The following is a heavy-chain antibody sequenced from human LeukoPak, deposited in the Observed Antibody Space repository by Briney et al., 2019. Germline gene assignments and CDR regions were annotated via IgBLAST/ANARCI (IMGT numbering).Heavy chain of an antibody. CDR1: GGTFSSYA. CDR3: ARTGATRDAFDI. J-gene: IGHJ3*02. Sequence: GASVKVSCTASGGTFSSYAISWVRQAPGQGLEWMGGIIPIFGTANYAQKFQGRVTITADEFTSTAYMELSSLRSEDTAVYYCARTGATRDAFDIWGQGTMVTVSS. D-gene: IGHD1-26*01. V-gene: IGHV1-69*13. CDR2: IIPIFGTA.